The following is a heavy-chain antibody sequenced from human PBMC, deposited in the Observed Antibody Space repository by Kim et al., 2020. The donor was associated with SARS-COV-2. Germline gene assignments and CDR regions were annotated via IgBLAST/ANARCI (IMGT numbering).Heavy chain of an antibody. CDR1: GYTFTSYY. V-gene: IGHV1-46*01. D-gene: IGHD6-13*01. CDR3: ARDSPHIAAAGWYFDL. CDR2: INPSGGST. J-gene: IGHJ2*01. Sequence: ASVKVSCKASGYTFTSYYMHWVRQAPGQGLEWMGIINPSGGSTSYAQKFQGRVTMTRDTSTSTVYMELSSLRSEDTAVYYCARDSPHIAAAGWYFDLWGRGTLVTVSS.